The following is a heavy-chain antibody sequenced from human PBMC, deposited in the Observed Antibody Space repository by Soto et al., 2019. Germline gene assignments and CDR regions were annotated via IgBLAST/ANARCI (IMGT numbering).Heavy chain of an antibody. CDR2: IYYSVNT. CDR1: GGSISGYY. CDR3: ARHPGYCSGSNCYGYYTMDV. D-gene: IGHD2-2*01. J-gene: IGHJ6*02. V-gene: IGHV4-59*08. Sequence: PSETLSLTCTISGGSISGYYWSWIRQTPGKGLQYIGYIYYSVNTYYNPSLESRVTISVDTSKNQFSLELSSVTAADTAVYSCARHPGYCSGSNCYGYYTMDVWGQGTTVTVSS.